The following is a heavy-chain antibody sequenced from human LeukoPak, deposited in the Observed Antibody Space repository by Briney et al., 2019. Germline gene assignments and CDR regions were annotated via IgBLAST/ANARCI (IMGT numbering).Heavy chain of an antibody. Sequence: PGGSLRLSCAAFKFTFSSYAVSWVRQAPGKGLEWVSAISGSGGSTYYADSVKGRFTISRDNSKNTLYLQMNSLRAEDTAVYYCAKEFYYGSGSYYPTFDYWGQGTLVTVSS. CDR2: ISGSGGST. CDR1: KFTFSSYA. D-gene: IGHD3-10*01. CDR3: AKEFYYGSGSYYPTFDY. J-gene: IGHJ4*02. V-gene: IGHV3-23*01.